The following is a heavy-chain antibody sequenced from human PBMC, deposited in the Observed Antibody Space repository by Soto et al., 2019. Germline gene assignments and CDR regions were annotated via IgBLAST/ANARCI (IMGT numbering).Heavy chain of an antibody. CDR1: GFTFSSYG. CDR2: IWYDGSNK. Sequence: GGSLRLSCAASGFTFSSYGMHWVRQAPGKGLEWVAVIWYDGSNKYYADSVKGRFTISRDNSKNTLYLQMNSLRAEDTAVYYCARDYGSGSPPTYFDYWGQGTLVTVSS. V-gene: IGHV3-33*01. J-gene: IGHJ4*02. CDR3: ARDYGSGSPPTYFDY. D-gene: IGHD3-10*01.